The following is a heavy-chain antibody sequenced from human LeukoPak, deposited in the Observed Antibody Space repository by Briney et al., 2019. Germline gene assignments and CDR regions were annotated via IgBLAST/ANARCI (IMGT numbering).Heavy chain of an antibody. Sequence: SCKASGYTFTSYAMHWVRQAPGKGLEWVAVISYDGSNKYYADSVKGRFTISRDNSKNTLYLQMNSLRAEDTAVYYYARDRGYSGYDLFDYWGQGTLVTVSS. CDR3: ARDRGYSGYDLFDY. V-gene: IGHV3-30-3*01. D-gene: IGHD5-12*01. CDR2: ISYDGSNK. CDR1: GYTFTSYA. J-gene: IGHJ4*02.